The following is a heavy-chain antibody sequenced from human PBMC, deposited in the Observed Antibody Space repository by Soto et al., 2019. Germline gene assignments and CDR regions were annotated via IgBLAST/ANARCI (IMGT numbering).Heavy chain of an antibody. V-gene: IGHV3-23*01. Sequence: EVQLLESGGGLVQPGGSLRLSCAASGFIFTNYAMSWVRQAPGKGLEWVSSIGRSGDTYYADSVRGRFTISRDDSKNTLYLQLTSLTADHTAVYNCAKNYFMDVWGKGSTVTVSS. D-gene: IGHD3-10*01. CDR3: AKNYFMDV. CDR2: IGRSGDT. CDR1: GFIFTNYA. J-gene: IGHJ6*03.